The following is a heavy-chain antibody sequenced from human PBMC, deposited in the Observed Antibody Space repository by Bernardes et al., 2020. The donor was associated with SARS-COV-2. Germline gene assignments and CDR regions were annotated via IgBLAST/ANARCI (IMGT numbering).Heavy chain of an antibody. V-gene: IGHV3-49*03. J-gene: IGHJ3*02. CDR1: GFSFSDYA. D-gene: IGHD2-21*01. CDR3: TRDLAIPNDAFDI. Sequence: GGSLRLSCTASGFSFSDYAMTWFRQAPGKGLEWVGFIRSKTYGGTTEYAASVKGRFTISRDDFKSIAYLQMNSLKTEDTAVYYCTRDLAIPNDAFDIWGQGTMVTVSS. CDR2: IRSKTYGGTT.